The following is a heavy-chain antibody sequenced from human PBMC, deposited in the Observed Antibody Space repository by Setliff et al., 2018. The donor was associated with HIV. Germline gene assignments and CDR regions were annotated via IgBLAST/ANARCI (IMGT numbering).Heavy chain of an antibody. CDR1: GASFSNYH. J-gene: IGHJ4*02. V-gene: IGHV4-4*08. Sequence: SETLSLTCTVSGASFSNYHWTWIRQPAGKGLEWIGYFYTTGNTKYNPSLKSRVTISVDTSKNQFSLKLSSVPAADTAVYYCATMGYSSSWSYYFDYWGQGTLVTVSS. CDR2: FYTTGNT. D-gene: IGHD6-13*01. CDR3: ATMGYSSSWSYYFDY.